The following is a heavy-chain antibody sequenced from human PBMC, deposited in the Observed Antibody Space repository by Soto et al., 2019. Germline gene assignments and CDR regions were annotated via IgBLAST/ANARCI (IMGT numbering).Heavy chain of an antibody. D-gene: IGHD6-25*01. J-gene: IGHJ6*02. Sequence: SETLSLTCTVSGGSISSYFWSWIRQPPGRGLEGIGHIHYSGSTNYNPSLKSRVTISVDTSKNQVSLKLSSVTAADTAMYFCARQVSSAWPPYYYDMDVWGQGTTVT. CDR2: IHYSGST. CDR3: ARQVSSAWPPYYYDMDV. CDR1: GGSISSYF. V-gene: IGHV4-59*08.